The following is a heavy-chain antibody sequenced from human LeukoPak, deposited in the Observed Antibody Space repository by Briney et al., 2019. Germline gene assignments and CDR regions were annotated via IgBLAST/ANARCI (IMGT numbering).Heavy chain of an antibody. J-gene: IGHJ5*02. CDR3: ARGTRSGLGSGYWFDP. CDR1: GGSISSYY. V-gene: IGHV4-59*01. Sequence: SETLSLTCTVSGGSISSYYWSWIRQPPGKGLEWIGYIYYSGSTNYNPSLTSRVTISVDTSKNQFSLKLSSVTAADTAVYYCARGTRSGLGSGYWFDPWGQGTLVTVSS. D-gene: IGHD3-22*01. CDR2: IYYSGST.